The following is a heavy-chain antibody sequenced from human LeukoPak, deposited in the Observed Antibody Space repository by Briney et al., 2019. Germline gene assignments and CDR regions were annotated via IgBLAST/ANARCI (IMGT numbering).Heavy chain of an antibody. Sequence: SETLSFTCTVSGGSINSYYWSWIRQPPGKGLEWIGYIYYSGSTNYNPSLKSRVTISVDTSKNQFSLKLSSVTAADTAVYYCARHGSTYALRNWGQGTLVTVSS. D-gene: IGHD2-2*01. V-gene: IGHV4-59*08. CDR1: GGSINSYY. CDR2: IYYSGST. CDR3: ARHGSTYALRN. J-gene: IGHJ4*02.